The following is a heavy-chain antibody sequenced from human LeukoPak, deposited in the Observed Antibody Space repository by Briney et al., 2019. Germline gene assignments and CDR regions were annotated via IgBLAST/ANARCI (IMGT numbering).Heavy chain of an antibody. CDR3: ARDRGGTDDFWSGYYTGYFDY. D-gene: IGHD3-3*01. Sequence: GGSLRLSCAASGFTFSSYSMNWVRQAPGKGLEWVSYISSSSSTIYYADSVKGRFTISRDNAKNSLYLQMNSLRAEDTAVFYCARDRGGTDDFWSGYYTGYFDYWGQGTLVTVSS. CDR1: GFTFSSYS. V-gene: IGHV3-48*01. CDR2: ISSSSSTI. J-gene: IGHJ4*02.